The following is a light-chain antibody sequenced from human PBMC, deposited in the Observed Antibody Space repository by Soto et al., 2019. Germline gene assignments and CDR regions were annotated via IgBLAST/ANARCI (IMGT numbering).Light chain of an antibody. CDR3: QHPTAFK. CDR2: DVS. CDR1: SSKW. V-gene: IGKV1-5*01. Sequence: DIQMTQSPSTLAASVGDTVTMTCRSSSKWLAWYQKKPGKAPKLLIYDVSNLERGVPPRFSGSTSGAESTLTITGLQPYVFRPYHCQHPTAFKFRQWTK. J-gene: IGKJ2*01.